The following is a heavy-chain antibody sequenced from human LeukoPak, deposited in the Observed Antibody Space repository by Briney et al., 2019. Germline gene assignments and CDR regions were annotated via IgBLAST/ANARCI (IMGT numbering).Heavy chain of an antibody. D-gene: IGHD2-2*01. CDR3: ATRGHSTSSTPD. Sequence: GGSLRLSCAASGFTFSDYYMSWIRQAPGKGLEWVSYISSSGSTIYYADSAKGRFTISRDNAKNSLYLQMNSLRAEDTAVYYCATRGHSTSSTPDWGQGTLVTVSS. V-gene: IGHV3-11*01. CDR1: GFTFSDYY. CDR2: ISSSGSTI. J-gene: IGHJ4*02.